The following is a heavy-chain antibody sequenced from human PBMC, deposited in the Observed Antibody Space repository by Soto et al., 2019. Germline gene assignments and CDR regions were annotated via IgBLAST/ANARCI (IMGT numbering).Heavy chain of an antibody. CDR1: GGSISSSSYY. CDR2: IYYSGST. Sequence: SETLSLTCAVSGGSISSSSYYWGWIRQPPGKGLEWIGSIYYSGSTLYNPSLKSRVTISVDKSKNQFSLKLSSVTAADTAVYYCARDQLEGNWFDPWGQGTLVTVSS. D-gene: IGHD1-1*01. V-gene: IGHV4-39*07. J-gene: IGHJ5*02. CDR3: ARDQLEGNWFDP.